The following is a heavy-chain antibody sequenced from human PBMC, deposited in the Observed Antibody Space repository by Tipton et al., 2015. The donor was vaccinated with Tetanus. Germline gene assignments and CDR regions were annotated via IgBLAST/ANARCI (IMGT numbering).Heavy chain of an antibody. Sequence: QLVQSGAEVKEPGASVKVSCKASGYNFVNFGISWVRQAPGQGLEWMGWFSAYNGKTKYAQRLQGRVTMTTDRSASTAYMDLRRLRSDDTAVYYCARVQEQRIYYYGMDVWGQGTTVTVSS. CDR3: ARVQEQRIYYYGMDV. V-gene: IGHV1-18*01. D-gene: IGHD6-25*01. CDR2: FSAYNGKT. J-gene: IGHJ6*02. CDR1: GYNFVNFG.